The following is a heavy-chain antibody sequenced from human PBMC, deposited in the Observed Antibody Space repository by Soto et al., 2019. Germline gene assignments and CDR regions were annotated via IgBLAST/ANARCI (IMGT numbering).Heavy chain of an antibody. V-gene: IGHV4-34*01. Sequence: SETLSLTCAVYGGSFSGYYWSWIRQPPGKGLEWIGEINHSGSTNYNPSLKSRVTISVDTSKNQFSLKLSSVTAADTAVYYCARFRRSGRWSKNWFDPWGQGTLVTVS. D-gene: IGHD6-25*01. CDR2: INHSGST. J-gene: IGHJ5*02. CDR3: ARFRRSGRWSKNWFDP. CDR1: GGSFSGYY.